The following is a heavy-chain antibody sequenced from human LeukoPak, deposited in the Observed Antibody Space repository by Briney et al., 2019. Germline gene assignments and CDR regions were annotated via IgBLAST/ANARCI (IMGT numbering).Heavy chain of an antibody. Sequence: SETLSLTCAVSGYSISAGYYWAWIRQPPGKGLEWITTIYYGGSTYYNPSLKSRVTISVDTSRNQFSLNLRSVTAADTAVYYCAIQSGATDYWGQGTLVTVSS. D-gene: IGHD1-26*01. CDR3: AIQSGATDY. CDR2: IYYGGST. J-gene: IGHJ4*02. V-gene: IGHV4-38-2*01. CDR1: GYSISAGYY.